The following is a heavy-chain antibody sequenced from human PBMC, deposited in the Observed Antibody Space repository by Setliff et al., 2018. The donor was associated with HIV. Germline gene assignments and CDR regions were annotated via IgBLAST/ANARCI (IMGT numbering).Heavy chain of an antibody. Sequence: LSLTCPVSGGSISSYCWNWIRQSPGRVLEWIGFIFSSGSTKYNPSLQSRVTMSIDTSKNQFSLKLTSVTAADTAVYYCARRIDNSGSFPDKNWFDTWGQGSLVTVSS. CDR3: ARRIDNSGSFPDKNWFDT. V-gene: IGHV4-4*09. J-gene: IGHJ5*02. CDR2: IFSSGST. D-gene: IGHD3-10*01. CDR1: GGSISSYC.